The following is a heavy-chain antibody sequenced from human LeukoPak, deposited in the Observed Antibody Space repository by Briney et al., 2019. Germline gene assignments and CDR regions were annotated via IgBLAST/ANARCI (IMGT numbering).Heavy chain of an antibody. Sequence: GGSLRLSCAASGFTFSSYSMNWVRQAPGKGLEWVSSISSSSSYIYYADSVKGRFTISRDNAKNSLYLQMNSLRAEDTAVYYCARAHTIFGVVIMGDAFDIWGQGTMVTVSS. D-gene: IGHD3-3*01. V-gene: IGHV3-21*01. CDR3: ARAHTIFGVVIMGDAFDI. CDR2: ISSSSSYI. J-gene: IGHJ3*02. CDR1: GFTFSSYS.